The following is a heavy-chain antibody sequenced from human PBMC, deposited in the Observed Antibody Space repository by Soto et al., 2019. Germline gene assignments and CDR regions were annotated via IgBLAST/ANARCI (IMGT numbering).Heavy chain of an antibody. CDR3: ARVKLNLGYCSSTSCYESWFDP. CDR2: INSDGSST. D-gene: IGHD2-2*01. J-gene: IGHJ5*02. V-gene: IGHV3-74*01. Sequence: GGSLRLSCATSGLTFSNYAMSWVRQAPGGGLEWASRINSDGSSTSYADSVKGRFTISRDNAKNTLYLQMNSLRAEDTAVYYCARVKLNLGYCSSTSCYESWFDPWGQGTLVTVSS. CDR1: GLTFSNYA.